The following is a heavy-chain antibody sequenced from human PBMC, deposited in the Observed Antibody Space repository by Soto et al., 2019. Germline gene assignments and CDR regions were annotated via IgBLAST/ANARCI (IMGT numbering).Heavy chain of an antibody. J-gene: IGHJ5*02. D-gene: IGHD3-10*01. CDR1: GYTFTSYA. Sequence: ASVKVSCTASGYTFTSYAMHWVRQAPGQRLEWMGWINAGNGNTKYSQKFQGRVTITRDTSASTAYMELSSLRSEDTAVYYCARGSPVLWFGDHGFDPWGQGTLVTVSS. CDR2: INAGNGNT. CDR3: ARGSPVLWFGDHGFDP. V-gene: IGHV1-3*01.